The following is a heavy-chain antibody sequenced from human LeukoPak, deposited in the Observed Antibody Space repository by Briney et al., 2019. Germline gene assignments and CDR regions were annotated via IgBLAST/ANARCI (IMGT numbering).Heavy chain of an antibody. J-gene: IGHJ4*02. CDR1: GFTFGSYA. D-gene: IGHD4-17*01. Sequence: GGSLRLSCAASGFTFGSYAMTWVRQAPGKGLEWVSVISGIGVATYYADSVKGRFTISRDNSKNTLYLQMNSLRAEDTAVYYCAKRAVTTFSSGFHCWGQGTLVTVSS. V-gene: IGHV3-23*01. CDR3: AKRAVTTFSSGFHC. CDR2: ISGIGVAT.